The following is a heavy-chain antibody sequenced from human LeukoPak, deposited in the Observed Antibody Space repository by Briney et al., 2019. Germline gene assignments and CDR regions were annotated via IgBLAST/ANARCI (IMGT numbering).Heavy chain of an antibody. CDR3: AKDTGYYYDSSGYSTHYFDY. CDR2: ISGIGGST. J-gene: IGHJ4*02. D-gene: IGHD3-22*01. CDR1: GFTLSSYA. Sequence: GGSLRLSCAASGFTLSSYAMSWVRPAPGKGLEWVSAISGIGGSTYYADSVKGRFTISRDNSKNTLYLQMNSLRAEDTAVYYCAKDTGYYYDSSGYSTHYFDYWGQGTLVTVSS. V-gene: IGHV3-23*01.